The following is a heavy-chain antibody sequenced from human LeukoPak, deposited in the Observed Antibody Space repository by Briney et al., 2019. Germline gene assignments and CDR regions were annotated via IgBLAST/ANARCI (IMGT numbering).Heavy chain of an antibody. D-gene: IGHD3-3*01. CDR1: GFTFNHYG. J-gene: IGHJ4*02. Sequence: GGSLRLSCAASGFTFNHYGLSWVRQAPGKGLEWVSSISGTGGSTYYAESVKGRFTISRDNAKNSLYLQMNSLRAEDTAVYYCARLREISVFGVVTKSTSYFDYWGQGTLVTVSS. V-gene: IGHV3-23*01. CDR3: ARLREISVFGVVTKSTSYFDY. CDR2: ISGTGGST.